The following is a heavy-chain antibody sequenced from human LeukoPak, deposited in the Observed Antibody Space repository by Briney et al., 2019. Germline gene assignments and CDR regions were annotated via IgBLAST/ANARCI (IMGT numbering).Heavy chain of an antibody. D-gene: IGHD6-13*01. CDR2: IYHSGST. CDR1: GYSISSGYY. J-gene: IGHJ4*02. V-gene: IGHV4-38-2*02. CDR3: ARPRRYSSSWYGY. Sequence: SETLSLTCTVSGYSISSGYYWGWIRQPPGKGLEWIGSIYHSGSTYYNPSLKSRVTISVDTSKNQFSLKLSSVTAADTAVYYCARPRRYSSSWYGYWGQGTLVTVSS.